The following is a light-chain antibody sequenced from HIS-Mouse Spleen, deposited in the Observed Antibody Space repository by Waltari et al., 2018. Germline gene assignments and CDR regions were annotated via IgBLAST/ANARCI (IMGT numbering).Light chain of an antibody. V-gene: IGLV2-11*01. Sequence: QSALTQPRSVSGSPGQSVTISCTGTSSDGGGYHYVYWYQQHPGKAPKLMIYAVSKRPSGVPDRFYGSKSGNTASLTISGLQAEDEADYYCCSYAGSYTLVFGGGTKLTVL. J-gene: IGLJ2*01. CDR2: AVS. CDR1: SSDGGGYHY. CDR3: CSYAGSYTLV.